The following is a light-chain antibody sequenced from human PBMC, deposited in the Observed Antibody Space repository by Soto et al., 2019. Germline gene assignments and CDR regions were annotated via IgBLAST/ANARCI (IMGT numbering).Light chain of an antibody. CDR3: QQYGSSPPVT. J-gene: IGKJ4*01. CDR2: GAS. CDR1: QSVSSRD. Sequence: EIVLTQSPGTLSLSPGEGATLSCRASQSVSSRDLAWYQQKPGQAPRLLISGASSRATGIPDRFSGSGSGTDFTLTITRLEPEDFAVYYCQQYGSSPPVTFGGGTKVEIK. V-gene: IGKV3-20*01.